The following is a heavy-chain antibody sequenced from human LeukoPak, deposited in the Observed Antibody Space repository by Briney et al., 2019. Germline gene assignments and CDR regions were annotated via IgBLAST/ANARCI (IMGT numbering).Heavy chain of an antibody. V-gene: IGHV4-59*08. CDR1: GGSISSYY. J-gene: IGHJ4*02. CDR3: ARQKTAAPFDY. D-gene: IGHD6-13*01. Sequence: SETLSLTCTVSGGSISSYYWSWIRQPPGKGLEWIGYIYYSGSTNYNPSLKSRVTISVGTSKNQFSLKLSSVTAADTAVYYCARQKTAAPFDYWGQGTLVTVSS. CDR2: IYYSGST.